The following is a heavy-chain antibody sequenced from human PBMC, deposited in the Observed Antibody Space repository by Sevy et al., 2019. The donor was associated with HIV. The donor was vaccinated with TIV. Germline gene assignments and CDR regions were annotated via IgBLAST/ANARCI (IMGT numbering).Heavy chain of an antibody. Sequence: GGSLGLSCAASGFTFSSYAMHWVRQAPGKGLEWVAVISYDGSNKYYADSVKGRFTISRDNSKNTLYLQMNSLRAEDTAVYYCARDQVTMVRGVIIKRYYYYGMDVWGQGTTVTVSS. CDR1: GFTFSSYA. J-gene: IGHJ6*02. D-gene: IGHD3-10*01. CDR3: ARDQVTMVRGVIIKRYYYYGMDV. CDR2: ISYDGSNK. V-gene: IGHV3-30*04.